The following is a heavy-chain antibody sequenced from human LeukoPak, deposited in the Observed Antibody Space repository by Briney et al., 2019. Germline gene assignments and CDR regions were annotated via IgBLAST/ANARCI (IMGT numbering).Heavy chain of an antibody. Sequence: SGHTLVNPTQTLTLTCTFSGFSLSTSRVGVGCIRQRPGKALESLALIYWDDDKRHTASLKSRLTITKDTSKNQVVLTVTNMDPVDTATFYCAHRRALSGYWNYGDFDYWGPGTLVTVSS. D-gene: IGHD1-7*01. CDR3: AHRRALSGYWNYGDFDY. CDR1: GFSLSTSRVG. V-gene: IGHV2-5*02. J-gene: IGHJ4*01. CDR2: IYWDDDK.